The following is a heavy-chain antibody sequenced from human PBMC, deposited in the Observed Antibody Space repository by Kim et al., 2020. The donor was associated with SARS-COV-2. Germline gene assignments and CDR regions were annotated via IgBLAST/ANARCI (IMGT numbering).Heavy chain of an antibody. CDR2: GST. CDR3: EQTPVVAGQ. Sequence: GSTYYEDSVKGRLTISRDNSKTTLYLQMNSLRAEDTAVYYCEQTPVVAGQWGQGTMVTVSS. V-gene: IGHV3-23*01. J-gene: IGHJ3*01. D-gene: IGHD6-19*01.